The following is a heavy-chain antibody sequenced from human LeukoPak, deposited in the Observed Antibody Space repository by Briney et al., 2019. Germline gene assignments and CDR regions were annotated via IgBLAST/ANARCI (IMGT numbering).Heavy chain of an antibody. CDR1: GYTFTSYG. CDR3: ATAATYSSAAFDP. CDR2: ISAYNGNT. J-gene: IGHJ5*02. V-gene: IGHV1-18*01. Sequence: ASVKVSCKASGYTFTSYGINWVRQAPGQGLEWLGWISAYNGNTNYAQKLQGRVTMTTDTSTSTAYMELRSLRSDDTAVYYCATAATYSSAAFDPWGQGTLVTVSS. D-gene: IGHD6-25*01.